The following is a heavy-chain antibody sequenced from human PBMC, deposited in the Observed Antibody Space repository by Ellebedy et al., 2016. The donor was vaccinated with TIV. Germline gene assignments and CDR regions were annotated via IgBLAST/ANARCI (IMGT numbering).Heavy chain of an antibody. CDR2: IFPVDSDT. J-gene: IGHJ4*02. Sequence: PGGSLRLSCQGSRYSFTNYWIGWVRQMPGKGLEWMGMIFPVDSDTIYSPSFQGQVAMSVDKSISTAFLQWSSVKASDTAVYYCARRGAYFRSGKYYTERYFDYWGQGTLVTVAS. D-gene: IGHD3-10*01. V-gene: IGHV5-51*01. CDR1: RYSFTNYW. CDR3: ARRGAYFRSGKYYTERYFDY.